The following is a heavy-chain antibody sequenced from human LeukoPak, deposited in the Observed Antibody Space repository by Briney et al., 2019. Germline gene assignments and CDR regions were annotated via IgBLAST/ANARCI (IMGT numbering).Heavy chain of an antibody. Sequence: ASVKVSCKASGYTFTGYYMHWVRQAPGQGLEWMGIINPSGGSTSYAQKLQGRVTMTRDTSTSTVCMELSSLRSEDTAVYYCARGTPGRYFDWTTKTPPNGWFDPWGQGTLVTVSS. V-gene: IGHV1-46*01. J-gene: IGHJ5*02. CDR3: ARGTPGRYFDWTTKTPPNGWFDP. CDR2: INPSGGST. D-gene: IGHD3-9*01. CDR1: GYTFTGYY.